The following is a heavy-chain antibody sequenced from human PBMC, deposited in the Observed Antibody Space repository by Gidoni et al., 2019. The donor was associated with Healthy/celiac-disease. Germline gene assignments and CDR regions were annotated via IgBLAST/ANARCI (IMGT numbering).Heavy chain of an antibody. Sequence: QVQLQQWGAGLLKPSETLSLTCAVYGGSFGGYYWRWIRQPPGKGLAWIGEINHSGSTNYNPSLKSRVTISVDTSKNQFSLKLSSVTAADTAVYYCARVPRYSSSWYRDYWGQGTLVTVSS. CDR1: GGSFGGYY. J-gene: IGHJ4*02. CDR3: ARVPRYSSSWYRDY. D-gene: IGHD6-13*01. CDR2: INHSGST. V-gene: IGHV4-34*01.